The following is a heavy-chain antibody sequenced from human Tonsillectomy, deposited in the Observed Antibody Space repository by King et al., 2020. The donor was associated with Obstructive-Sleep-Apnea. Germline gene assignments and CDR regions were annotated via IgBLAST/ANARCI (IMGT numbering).Heavy chain of an antibody. V-gene: IGHV4-39*07. Sequence: LQLQESGPGLVKPSETLSLTCTVSGGSISSNIYYWGWIRQPPGKGLEWIGSIYYIGSTYYNPSLKSRVTISVYTSKNQFSLKLSSVTAADTAVYYCARGDYDIWTGYYKWVDYWGQGTLVTVSS. CDR2: IYYIGST. J-gene: IGHJ4*02. D-gene: IGHD3-9*01. CDR1: GGSISSNIYY. CDR3: ARGDYDIWTGYYKWVDY.